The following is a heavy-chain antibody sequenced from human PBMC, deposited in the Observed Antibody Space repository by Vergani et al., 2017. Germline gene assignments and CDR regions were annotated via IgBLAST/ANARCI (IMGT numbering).Heavy chain of an antibody. V-gene: IGHV3-64D*06. J-gene: IGHJ3*02. CDR1: GFTFSSYA. Sequence: EVQLVESGGGLVQPGGSLRLSCSASGFTFSSYAMHWVRQAPGTGLEYVSAISSNGGSTYYADSVKGRFTISRDNSKNTLYLQMSSLRAEDTAVYYCVKDFSRITMVRGVIANDAFDIWGQGTMVTVSS. D-gene: IGHD3-10*01. CDR2: ISSNGGST. CDR3: VKDFSRITMVRGVIANDAFDI.